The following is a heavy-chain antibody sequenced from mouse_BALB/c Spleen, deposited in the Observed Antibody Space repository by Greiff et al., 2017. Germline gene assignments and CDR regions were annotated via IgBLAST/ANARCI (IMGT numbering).Heavy chain of an antibody. D-gene: IGHD1-1*01. CDR3: ARGGYYYGSSYAMDY. CDR2: ILPGSGST. Sequence: VQLQQSGAELMKPGASVKISCTATGYTFSSYWIEWVKQRPGHGLEWIGEILPGSGSTNYNEKFKGKATFTADTASNTAYMQLGSLTSDDSAVYDCARGGYYYGSSYAMDYWGQGTSGTVSS. CDR1: GYTFSSYW. J-gene: IGHJ4*01. V-gene: IGHV1-9*01.